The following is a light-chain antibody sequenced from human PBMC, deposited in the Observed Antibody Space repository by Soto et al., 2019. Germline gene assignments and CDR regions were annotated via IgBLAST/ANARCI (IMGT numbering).Light chain of an antibody. CDR3: QPYNNWPT. J-gene: IGKJ5*01. CDR1: QSVSRY. CDR2: GAS. V-gene: IGKV3-15*01. Sequence: DIVLTQSPATLSLSPGERATLSCRASQSVSRYLAWYTQKPGQAPRPLIYGASTRATGIPARFIGSGSGTEFTLTISSLQSEEFAVDDCQPYNNWPTFGQGTRLEIK.